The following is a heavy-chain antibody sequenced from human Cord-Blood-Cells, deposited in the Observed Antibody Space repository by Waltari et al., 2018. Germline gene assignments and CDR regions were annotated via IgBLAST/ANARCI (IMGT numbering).Heavy chain of an antibody. V-gene: IGHV4-34*01. Sequence: QVQLQQWGAGLLKPSETLSLTCAVYGGSFSGYYWSWIRQPPGKGLEWIGEINHSGSPNYNPSLKSRVTISVDTSKNQFSLKLSSVTAADTAVYYCGIVGATTAFDIWGQGTMVTVSS. CDR1: GGSFSGYY. J-gene: IGHJ3*02. CDR2: INHSGSP. CDR3: GIVGATTAFDI. D-gene: IGHD1-26*01.